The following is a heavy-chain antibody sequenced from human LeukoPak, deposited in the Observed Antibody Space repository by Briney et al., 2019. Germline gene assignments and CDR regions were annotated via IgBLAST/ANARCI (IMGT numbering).Heavy chain of an antibody. CDR1: GFTFDEHD. D-gene: IGHD1-1*01. Sequence: PGGSLRLSCAASGFTFDEHDMYWVRQVPGKGLEWVRLISKDGGNKHYADSVKGRFSISRDNNRSSLSLQMNSLRSEDTALYFCAKRSGAPNNFDYWGQGALVTVSP. CDR3: AKRSGAPNNFDY. J-gene: IGHJ4*02. CDR2: ISKDGGNK. V-gene: IGHV3-43*02.